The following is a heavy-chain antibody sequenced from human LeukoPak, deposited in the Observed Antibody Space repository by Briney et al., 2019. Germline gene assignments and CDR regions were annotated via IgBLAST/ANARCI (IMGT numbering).Heavy chain of an antibody. CDR3: AHTVTTVVTSYYFDY. D-gene: IGHD4-23*01. Sequence: SGPTQVNPTQTLTLTCTFSGFSLSTSGVGVGWIRQPPGKALEWLALIYWDDDKRYSPSLKSRLTITKDTSKNQVVLTMTNMDPVDTATYYCAHTVTTVVTSYYFDYWGQGTLVTVSS. J-gene: IGHJ4*02. CDR2: IYWDDDK. V-gene: IGHV2-5*02. CDR1: GFSLSTSGVG.